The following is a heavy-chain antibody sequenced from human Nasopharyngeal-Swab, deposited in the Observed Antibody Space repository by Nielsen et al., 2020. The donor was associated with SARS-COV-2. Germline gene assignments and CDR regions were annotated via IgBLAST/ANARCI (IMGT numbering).Heavy chain of an antibody. V-gene: IGHV1-46*01. CDR3: ARSGRITIFGVFINYYYYMDV. CDR2: INPTGGST. J-gene: IGHJ6*03. Sequence: VRQAPGQVLEGMGIINPTGGSTSYAQKFQGRVTMTRDTSTSTVYMELSSLRSEDTAVYYCARSGRITIFGVFINYYYYMDVWGKGTTVTVSS. D-gene: IGHD3-3*01.